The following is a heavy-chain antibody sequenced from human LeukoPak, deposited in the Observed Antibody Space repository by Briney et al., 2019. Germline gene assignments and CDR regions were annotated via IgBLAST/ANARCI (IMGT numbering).Heavy chain of an antibody. V-gene: IGHV4-59*08. CDR3: ARHSTASGYLNYFDY. CDR2: IYYSGST. CDR1: GGSISPYY. Sequence: KPSETLSLTCTVSGGSISPYYWSWIRQPPGKGLEWIGYIYYSGSTNYNPSLKSRVTISVDTSKNQFSLKLSSVTAADTAVYYCARHSTASGYLNYFDYWGQGTLVTVSS. J-gene: IGHJ4*02. D-gene: IGHD1-1*01.